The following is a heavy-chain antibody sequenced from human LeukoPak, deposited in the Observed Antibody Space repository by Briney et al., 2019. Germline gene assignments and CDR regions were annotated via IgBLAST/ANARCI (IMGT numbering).Heavy chain of an antibody. Sequence: GGSLRLSCAASGFTLRNYYMSWIRQAPGKGLEWVSYISSSGDTIYYADSVKGRFTISRDNAKNSLYLQMNSLRAEDTAVYYCARDGCSSTSCYADYWGQGTLVTVSS. J-gene: IGHJ4*02. D-gene: IGHD2-2*01. CDR2: ISSSGDTI. V-gene: IGHV3-11*04. CDR3: ARDGCSSTSCYADY. CDR1: GFTLRNYY.